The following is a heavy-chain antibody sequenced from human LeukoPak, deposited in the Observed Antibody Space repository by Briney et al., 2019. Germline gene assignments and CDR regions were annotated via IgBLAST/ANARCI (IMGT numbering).Heavy chain of an antibody. V-gene: IGHV4-4*07. Sequence: SETLSLTCTVSGASISSYYWSWIRQPAGKGLEWIGRIYTSGSTNYNPSLKSRVTISVDKSKNQFSLKLSSMTAADTAVYYCARGLSSSWYLDYWGQGTLVTVSS. CDR3: ARGLSSSWYLDY. CDR2: IYTSGST. J-gene: IGHJ4*02. CDR1: GASISSYY. D-gene: IGHD6-13*01.